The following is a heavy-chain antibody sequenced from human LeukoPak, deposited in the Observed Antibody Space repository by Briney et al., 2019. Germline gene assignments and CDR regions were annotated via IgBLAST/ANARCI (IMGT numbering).Heavy chain of an antibody. CDR1: GFTFSSYS. CDR3: ARVIPGRYCSSTSCPASY. D-gene: IGHD2-2*01. V-gene: IGHV3-21*01. J-gene: IGHJ4*02. CDR2: ISSSSSYI. Sequence: GGSLRLSCAASGFTFSSYSMNWVRQAPGKGLEWVSSISSSSSYIYYADSVKGRFTISRDNAKNSPYLQMNSLRAEDTAVYYCARVIPGRYCSSTSCPASYWGQGTLVTVSS.